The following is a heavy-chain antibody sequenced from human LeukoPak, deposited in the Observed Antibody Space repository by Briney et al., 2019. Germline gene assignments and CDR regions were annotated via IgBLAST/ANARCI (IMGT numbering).Heavy chain of an antibody. V-gene: IGHV3-74*01. D-gene: IGHD3-3*01. CDR3: ATYGSGYLYY. J-gene: IGHJ4*02. CDR2: INSDGGYT. CDR1: GFTFSSSW. Sequence: GGSLRLSCAASGFTFSSSWMHWVRQAPGKGLVWVSRINSDGGYTTYADSVKGRFTISRDNAKNTLYLQMNSLRAEDTAAYYCATYGSGYLYYWGQGTLVTVSS.